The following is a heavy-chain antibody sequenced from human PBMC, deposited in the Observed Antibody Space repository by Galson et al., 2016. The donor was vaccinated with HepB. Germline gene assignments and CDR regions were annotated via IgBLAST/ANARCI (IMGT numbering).Heavy chain of an antibody. J-gene: IGHJ4*02. D-gene: IGHD3-9*01. Sequence: SLRLSCAASGFTFSSYAMSWVRQTPGKGLEWVSAISGSGGSTYYAVSVTGRFTISRDNSKNTLYVQMNSLRAEDTAVYYCAKAHYDLLTGYSFDYWGQGTLVTVSS. CDR1: GFTFSSYA. V-gene: IGHV3-23*01. CDR2: ISGSGGST. CDR3: AKAHYDLLTGYSFDY.